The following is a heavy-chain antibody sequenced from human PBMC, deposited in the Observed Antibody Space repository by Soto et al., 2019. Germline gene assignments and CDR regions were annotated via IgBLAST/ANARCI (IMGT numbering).Heavy chain of an antibody. CDR2: IYYSGST. Sequence: QVQLQESGPGLVKPSQTLSLTCTVSGGSISSGGYYWSWIRQHPGKGLEWIGYIYYSGSTYYNPSRKSRVTXXVXPSKNPCSLKLSSVTAAATAVYYCARALTTVTLFDPWGQGALVTVSS. CDR1: GGSISSGGYY. CDR3: ARALTTVTLFDP. V-gene: IGHV4-31*03. J-gene: IGHJ5*02. D-gene: IGHD4-17*01.